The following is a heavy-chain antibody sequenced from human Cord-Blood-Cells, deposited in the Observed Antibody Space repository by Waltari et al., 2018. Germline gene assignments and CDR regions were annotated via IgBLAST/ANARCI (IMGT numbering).Heavy chain of an antibody. D-gene: IGHD6-13*01. CDR3: ARISALYSSSWYYFDY. Sequence: QVQLVQSGAEVKKPGASVKVSCKASGYTFTGYYMHWVRQAPGQGLEWMGWINPNSGGTNYAQKFQGRVTMTRDTSISTAYMELSRLRSDDTAVYYCARISALYSSSWYYFDYWGQGTLVTVSS. V-gene: IGHV1-2*02. J-gene: IGHJ4*02. CDR1: GYTFTGYY. CDR2: INPNSGGT.